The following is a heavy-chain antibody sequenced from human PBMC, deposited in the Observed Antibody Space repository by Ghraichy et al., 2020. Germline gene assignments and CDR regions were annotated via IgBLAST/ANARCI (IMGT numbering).Heavy chain of an antibody. CDR1: GGSISSYY. D-gene: IGHD6-13*01. J-gene: IGHJ5*02. Sequence: SQTLSLTCTVSGGSISSYYWSWIRQPPGKGLEWIGYIYYSGSTNYNPSLKSRVTISVDTSKNQFSLKLSSVTAADTAVYYCAREYMGQQSWFDPWGQGTLVTVSS. V-gene: IGHV4-59*01. CDR3: AREYMGQQSWFDP. CDR2: IYYSGST.